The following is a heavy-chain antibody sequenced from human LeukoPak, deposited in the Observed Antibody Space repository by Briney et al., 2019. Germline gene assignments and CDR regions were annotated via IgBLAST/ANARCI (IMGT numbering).Heavy chain of an antibody. D-gene: IGHD3-3*01. CDR3: ARTFRDDFWSGYGY. V-gene: IGHV3-30*04. CDR2: ISYDGSNK. Sequence: GGSLRLSCAASGFTFSSYAMHWVRQAPGKGLEWVAVISYDGSNKYYADSVKGRFTISRDNSKNTLYLQMNSLRAEDTAVYYCARTFRDDFWSGYGYWGQGTLVTVSS. J-gene: IGHJ4*02. CDR1: GFTFSSYA.